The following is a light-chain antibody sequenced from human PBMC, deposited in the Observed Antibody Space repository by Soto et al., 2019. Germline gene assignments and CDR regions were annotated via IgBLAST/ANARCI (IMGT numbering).Light chain of an antibody. J-gene: IGLJ1*01. CDR2: SND. CDR3: SAWDDSLGGYV. CDR1: SSNIGSNA. V-gene: IGLV1-47*02. Sequence: QSVLTQSPSASGTPGQTITISCSGSSSNIGSNAVYWYQQLSGSAPKLLMHSNDQRPSGVPVRFSGSRSGTSASLAVSGLRSEDEADYFCSAWDDSLGGYVFGPGTKLTVL.